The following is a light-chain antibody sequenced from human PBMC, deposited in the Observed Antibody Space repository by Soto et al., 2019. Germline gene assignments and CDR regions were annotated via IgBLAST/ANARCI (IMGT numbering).Light chain of an antibody. CDR3: QQFNSYPIT. CDR1: QDIRGA. V-gene: IGKV1-13*02. J-gene: IGKJ5*01. CDR2: DVS. Sequence: AIQLTQSPSSLSASVGDRVTITCRASQDIRGALAWYQQKPGKAPKILIYDVSTLESGVPSRFSGSSSGTDFTLNISSLQPVDFANYYCQQFNSYPITFGQGTRLEIK.